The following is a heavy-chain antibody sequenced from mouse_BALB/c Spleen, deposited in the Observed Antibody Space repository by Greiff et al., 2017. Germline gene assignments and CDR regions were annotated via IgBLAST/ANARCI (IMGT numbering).Heavy chain of an antibody. V-gene: IGHV5-6-3*01. J-gene: IGHJ4*01. D-gene: IGHD2-4*01. CDR2: INSNGGST. CDR1: GFTFSSYG. CDR3: ARDGYDYDGYAMDY. Sequence: DVKLVESGGGLVQPGGSLKLSCAASGFTFSSYGMSWVRQTPDKRLELVATINSNGGSTYYPDSVKGRFTISRDNAKNTLYLQMSSLKSEDTAMYYCARDGYDYDGYAMDYWGQGTSVTVSS.